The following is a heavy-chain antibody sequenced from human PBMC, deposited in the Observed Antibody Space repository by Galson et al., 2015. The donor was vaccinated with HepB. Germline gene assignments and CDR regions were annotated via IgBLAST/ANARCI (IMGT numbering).Heavy chain of an antibody. CDR2: INHSGST. CDR3: ARGSAASARVYYFDY. CDR1: GGSFSGYY. Sequence: ETLSLTCAVYGGSFSGYYWSWIRQPPGKGLEWIGEINHSGSTNYNPSLKSRVTISVDTSKNQFSLKLSSVTVADTAVYYCARGSAASARVYYFDYWGQGTLVTVSS. V-gene: IGHV4-34*01. J-gene: IGHJ4*02.